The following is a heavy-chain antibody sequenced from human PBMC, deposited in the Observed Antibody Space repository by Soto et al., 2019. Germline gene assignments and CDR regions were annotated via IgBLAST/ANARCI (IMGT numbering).Heavy chain of an antibody. Sequence: EVQLVESGGGFVQPGRSLRLSCAGSGFTLSDHYMDWVRQAPGKGLEWAGRTRNKPNSYTTEYAASVKGRFTVSSDASLNSVYLQMNSLKTKDTAVYYCVRTSHYGSGSWNFDSWGQGTLVTVAS. CDR3: VRTSHYGSGSWNFDS. J-gene: IGHJ4*02. V-gene: IGHV3-72*01. CDR2: TRNKPNSYTT. CDR1: GFTLSDHY. D-gene: IGHD3-10*01.